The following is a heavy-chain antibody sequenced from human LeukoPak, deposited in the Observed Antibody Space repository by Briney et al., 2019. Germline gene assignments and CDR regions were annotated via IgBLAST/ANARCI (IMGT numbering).Heavy chain of an antibody. CDR2: IYTSGST. J-gene: IGHJ4*02. Sequence: PSEPLSLTCTVSGGSISSYYWSWIRQPPGKGLEWIGYIYTSGSTNYNPSLKSRVTISVDTSKNQFSLKLSSVTAADTAVYYCARRSGSYFDYWGQGTLVTVSS. D-gene: IGHD1-26*01. CDR3: ARRSGSYFDY. V-gene: IGHV4-4*09. CDR1: GGSISSYY.